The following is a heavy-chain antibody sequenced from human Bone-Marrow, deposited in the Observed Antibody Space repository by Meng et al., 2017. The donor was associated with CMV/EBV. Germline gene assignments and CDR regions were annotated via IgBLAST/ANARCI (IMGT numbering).Heavy chain of an antibody. CDR1: GFTFSSYS. CDR3: VRSPRCGDGGCNVDNFDC. J-gene: IGHJ4*02. D-gene: IGHD2-21*01. CDR2: SRNKAHGYTT. V-gene: IGHV3-72*01. Sequence: RESLRLSCAASGFTFSSYSMNWVRQAPGKWLEWVCRSRNKAHGYTTEYAASVKGRLTISRDDSKNSLYLHMNSLETEDTAMYYSVRSPRCGDGGCNVDNFDCWGQGTMVTVSS.